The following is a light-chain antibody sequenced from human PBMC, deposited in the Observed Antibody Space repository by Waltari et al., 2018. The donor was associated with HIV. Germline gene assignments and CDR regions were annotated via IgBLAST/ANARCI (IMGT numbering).Light chain of an antibody. J-gene: IGLJ1*01. CDR2: RNS. Sequence: QSVLTQPPSASATPGQWITISCSGGNSNIDSHYVNSYQQLPGTAPKVVIYRNSQRPSGVPDRFSGSKSGTSASLIISGLRSGDESDYYCASWDDSLNAFVFGTGTKVTVL. V-gene: IGLV1-47*01. CDR1: NSNIDSHY. CDR3: ASWDDSLNAFV.